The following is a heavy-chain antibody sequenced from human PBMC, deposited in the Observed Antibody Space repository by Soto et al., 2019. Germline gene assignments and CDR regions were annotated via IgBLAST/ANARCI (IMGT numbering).Heavy chain of an antibody. CDR1: GGSISSGGYY. CDR3: ARGIRDIVVVPAATFFYYYYMDV. D-gene: IGHD2-2*01. J-gene: IGHJ6*03. V-gene: IGHV4-31*03. CDR2: IYYSGST. Sequence: SETLSLTCTVSGGSISSGGYYWSWIRQHPGKGLEWIGYIYYSGSTYYNPSLKSRVTISVDTSKNQFSLKLSSVTAADTAVYYCARGIRDIVVVPAATFFYYYYMDVWGKGTTVTVSS.